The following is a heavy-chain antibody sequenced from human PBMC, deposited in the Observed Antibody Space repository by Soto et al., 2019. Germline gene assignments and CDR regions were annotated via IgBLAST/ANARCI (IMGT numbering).Heavy chain of an antibody. V-gene: IGHV4-34*01. D-gene: IGHD3-16*01. Sequence: QVQLQQWGAGLLKPSETLSLTCAVYGGSLSGYYWSWIRQPPGKGLEWIGEINRSGSTNYIPSLKRRVIISVDTSKNQSALKLSSVTAADTAVYYCARGLLGGAATWGQGTLVTVSS. CDR1: GGSLSGYY. J-gene: IGHJ5*02. CDR3: ARGLLGGAAT. CDR2: INRSGST.